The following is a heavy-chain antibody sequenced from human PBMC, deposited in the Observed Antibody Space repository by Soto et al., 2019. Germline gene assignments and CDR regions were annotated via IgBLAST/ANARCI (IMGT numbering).Heavy chain of an antibody. V-gene: IGHV3-23*01. CDR1: GFTFSSYT. Sequence: GGSLRLSCAASGFTFSSYTMSWVRQAPGKGLEWVSAVSGSGGSTYYPDSVKGRFTISRDNSKNTLYPQMNSLRAEDTAIYYCAKLVSGYYYWGFDYWGQGTLVTVSS. J-gene: IGHJ4*02. CDR2: VSGSGGST. D-gene: IGHD3-22*01. CDR3: AKLVSGYYYWGFDY.